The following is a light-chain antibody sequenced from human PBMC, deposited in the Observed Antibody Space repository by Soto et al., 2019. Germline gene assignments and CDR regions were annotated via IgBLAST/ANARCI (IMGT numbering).Light chain of an antibody. J-gene: IGKJ2*01. Sequence: DIQMTQSPSTLSASVGDRVTITCRASQSISSWLAWYQQKPGKAPKLLIYKASSLERGVPSRFSGSGSGTEFTLTISSLQPDDFATYYCQQYNDYSPPYTCGQGTKLEIK. CDR3: QQYNDYSPPYT. V-gene: IGKV1-5*03. CDR2: KAS. CDR1: QSISSW.